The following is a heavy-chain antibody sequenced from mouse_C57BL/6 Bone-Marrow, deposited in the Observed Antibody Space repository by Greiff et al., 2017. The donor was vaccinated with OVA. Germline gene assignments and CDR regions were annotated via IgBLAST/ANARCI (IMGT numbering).Heavy chain of an antibody. CDR2: ISDGGSYT. CDR1: GFTFSSYA. Sequence: EVQGVESGGGLVKPGGSLKLSCAASGFTFSSYAMSWVRQTPEKRLEWVATISDGGSYTYYPDNVKGRFTISRDNAKNNLYLQMSHLKSEDTAMYYCARERNYYGSERGFAYWGQGTLVTVSA. V-gene: IGHV5-4*01. J-gene: IGHJ3*01. CDR3: ARERNYYGSERGFAY. D-gene: IGHD1-1*01.